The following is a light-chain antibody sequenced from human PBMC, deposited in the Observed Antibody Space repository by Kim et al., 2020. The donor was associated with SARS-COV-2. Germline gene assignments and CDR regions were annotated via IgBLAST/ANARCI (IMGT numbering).Light chain of an antibody. J-gene: IGKJ4*01. CDR2: AAS. CDR1: QSNSTN. Sequence: AAVGDRVTITCRASQSNSTNLNWYQQKSGKAPKLLIYAASSLQGGVPSRFSGSGSGTDFTLTISSLQPEDSATYYCQQSNSTPLTFGGGTKVDIK. V-gene: IGKV1-39*01. CDR3: QQSNSTPLT.